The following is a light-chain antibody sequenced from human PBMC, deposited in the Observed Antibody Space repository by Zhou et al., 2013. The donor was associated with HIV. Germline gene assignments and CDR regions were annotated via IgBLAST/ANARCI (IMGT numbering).Light chain of an antibody. J-gene: IGKJ4*01. V-gene: IGKV1-5*03. CDR3: QQYYSFPLT. CDR2: EAS. CDR1: QRIGAW. Sequence: DIQMTQSPSSLSASVGDRVTITCRASQRIGAWLAWYQQIPGKAPKVLMYEASKLQTGVPSRFSGSASGTNFTLTINCLQADDFAVYFCQQYYSFPLTFGGGTKVEIK.